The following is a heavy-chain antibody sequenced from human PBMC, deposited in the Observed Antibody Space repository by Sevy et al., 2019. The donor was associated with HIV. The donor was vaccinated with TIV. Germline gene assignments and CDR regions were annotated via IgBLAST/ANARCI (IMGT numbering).Heavy chain of an antibody. D-gene: IGHD1-26*01. CDR3: AKWDADRRWYFDY. J-gene: IGHJ4*02. CDR2: ITGSSDYI. CDR1: GFSFSNYN. V-gene: IGHV3-21*06. Sequence: GGSLRLSCAASGFSFSNYNMNWVRQAPGKGLEWFSSITGSSDYIYYQDSVKGRFTISRDNAKNSRYLRMNSLKTEDTAVYYCAKWDADRRWYFDYWGQGILVTVSS.